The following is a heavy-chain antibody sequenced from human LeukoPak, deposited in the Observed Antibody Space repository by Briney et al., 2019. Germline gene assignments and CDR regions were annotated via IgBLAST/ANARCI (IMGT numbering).Heavy chain of an antibody. J-gene: IGHJ4*02. CDR3: ARDRSSLGLWFGELRN. CDR1: GFTFSSYW. V-gene: IGHV3-74*01. D-gene: IGHD3-10*01. Sequence: GGSLRLSCAASGFTFSSYWMHWVRQAPGKGLVWVSRIYSDGSSTNYTDSVKGRFTISRDNAKNTLYLQMNSLRAEDTAVYYCARDRSSLGLWFGELRNWGQGTLVTVSS. CDR2: IYSDGSST.